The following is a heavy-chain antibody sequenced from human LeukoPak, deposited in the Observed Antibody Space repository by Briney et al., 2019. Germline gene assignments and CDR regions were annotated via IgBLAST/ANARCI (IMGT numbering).Heavy chain of an antibody. J-gene: IGHJ4*02. V-gene: IGHV4-59*08. Sequence: SETLSLTCTVSGGSISSYYWSWIRQPPGKGLEWIGYISYSGSTASNPSLKSRVTISVDTSKNQISLKLSSVTAADTAVYYCARTYCRGGSCHFDYWGQGTLVTVSS. CDR1: GGSISSYY. CDR3: ARTYCRGGSCHFDY. D-gene: IGHD2-15*01. CDR2: ISYSGST.